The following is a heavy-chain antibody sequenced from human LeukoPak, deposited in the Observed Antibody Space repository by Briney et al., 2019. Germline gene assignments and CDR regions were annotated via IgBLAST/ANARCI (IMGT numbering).Heavy chain of an antibody. CDR2: IYPGDSDT. CDR3: ARHSSYCSATSCFPKE. CDR1: GYSFTTYW. Sequence: EESLKISCKVSGYSFTTYWIGWVRQMPGKGLEWMGIIYPGDSDTKYSPSFQGQVTISADKPISTAYLQWRSLKASDTAMYYCARHSSYCSATSCFPKEWGQGTLVTVSS. D-gene: IGHD2-15*01. V-gene: IGHV5-51*01. J-gene: IGHJ4*02.